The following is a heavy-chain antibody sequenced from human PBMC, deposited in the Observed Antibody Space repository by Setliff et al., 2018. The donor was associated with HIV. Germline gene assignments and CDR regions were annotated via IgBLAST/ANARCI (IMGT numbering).Heavy chain of an antibody. CDR1: GFAFDDYA. V-gene: IGHV3-43D*04. CDR2: ISWDGGST. Sequence: PGESPKISCAASGFAFDDYAMHWVRQAPGKGLEWVSLISWDGGSTYYADSVKGRFAISRDNSKNSLYLQMNSLRAEDTALYYCAKDIGEVEAAAVYDYYGMDVWGQGTTVTVSS. CDR3: AKDIGEVEAAAVYDYYGMDV. D-gene: IGHD6-13*01. J-gene: IGHJ6*02.